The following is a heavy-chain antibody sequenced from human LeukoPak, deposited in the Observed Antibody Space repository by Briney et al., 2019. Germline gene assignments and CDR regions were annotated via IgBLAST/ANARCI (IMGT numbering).Heavy chain of an antibody. V-gene: IGHV4-59*08. D-gene: IGHD3-9*01. J-gene: IGHJ4*02. CDR2: IYYSGST. CDR1: GGSISSYY. Sequence: SETLSLTCTVPGGSISSYYWSWIRQPPGKGLEWIGYIYYSGSTNYNPSLKSRVTISVDTSKNQFSLKLSSVTAADTAVYYCAGITIPPGYWGQGTLVTVSS. CDR3: AGITIPPGY.